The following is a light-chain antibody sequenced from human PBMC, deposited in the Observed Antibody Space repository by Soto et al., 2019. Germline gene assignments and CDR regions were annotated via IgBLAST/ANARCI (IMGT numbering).Light chain of an antibody. Sequence: EIVMTQSPATLSVSPGERATLSSRASQSVSSYLAWYQQKPGQPPRLLIYTTSSRATGIPARFSGSGSGTEFTLTISSLQSEDFAVYYCQQFNSWPYTFGQGTKLEIK. V-gene: IGKV3-15*01. CDR3: QQFNSWPYT. CDR1: QSVSSY. J-gene: IGKJ2*01. CDR2: TTS.